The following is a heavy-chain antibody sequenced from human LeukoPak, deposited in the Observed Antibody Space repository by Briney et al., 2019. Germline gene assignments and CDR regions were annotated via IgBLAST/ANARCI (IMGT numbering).Heavy chain of an antibody. CDR1: GGSISSGSYY. Sequence: SQTLSLTCTVSGGSISSGSYYWSWVRQPAGKGLEWIGCIYTSGSTNYNPSLKCRVTISVDTSKNQFSLKLSSVTAADTAVYYCARDGLSNFDYWGQGILVTVSS. CDR3: ARDGLSNFDY. J-gene: IGHJ4*02. V-gene: IGHV4-61*02. CDR2: IYTSGST. D-gene: IGHD2/OR15-2a*01.